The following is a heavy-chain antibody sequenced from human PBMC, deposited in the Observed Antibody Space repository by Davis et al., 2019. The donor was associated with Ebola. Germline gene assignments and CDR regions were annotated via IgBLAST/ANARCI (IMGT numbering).Heavy chain of an antibody. Sequence: AASVKVSCKASGYTFTGYYMHWVRQAPGQGLEWMGIINPSGGSTSYAQKFQGRVTMTRDTSTSTVYMELSSLRSEDTAVYYCARDKGGGYCSSTSCYNVMDVWGQGTTVTVSS. CDR3: ARDKGGGYCSSTSCYNVMDV. V-gene: IGHV1-46*01. J-gene: IGHJ6*02. D-gene: IGHD2-2*02. CDR2: INPSGGST. CDR1: GYTFTGYY.